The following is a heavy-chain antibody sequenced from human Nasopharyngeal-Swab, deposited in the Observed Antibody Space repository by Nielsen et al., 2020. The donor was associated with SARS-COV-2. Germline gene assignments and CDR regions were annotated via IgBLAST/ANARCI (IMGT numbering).Heavy chain of an antibody. J-gene: IGHJ4*02. CDR2: IYYSGST. D-gene: IGHD3-3*01. V-gene: IGHV4-39*01. CDR3: ARHLVGKRSWIFGVVPFDY. Sequence: SETLSLTCTVSGGSISSSSYYWGWIRQPPGKGLEWIGSIYYSGSTYYNPSLKSRVTISVDTSKNQFSLKLSSVTAADTAVYYCARHLVGKRSWIFGVVPFDYWGQGTLVTVSS. CDR1: GGSISSSSYY.